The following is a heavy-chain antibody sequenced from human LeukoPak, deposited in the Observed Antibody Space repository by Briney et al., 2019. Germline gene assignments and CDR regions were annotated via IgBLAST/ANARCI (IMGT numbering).Heavy chain of an antibody. V-gene: IGHV4-34*01. D-gene: IGHD3-10*01. CDR1: GASFSGYY. CDR3: SRDESGGSGSFPGKPHY. J-gene: IGHJ4*02. Sequence: TSETLSLTCAAYGASFSGYYWSWIRQPPGKGLEWIVEINHSGSTNYHPSLKSRVTISVDTSKNQFSLKLSAVNAADTAVYYCSRDESGGSGSFPGKPHYWGQGTLVTVSS. CDR2: INHSGST.